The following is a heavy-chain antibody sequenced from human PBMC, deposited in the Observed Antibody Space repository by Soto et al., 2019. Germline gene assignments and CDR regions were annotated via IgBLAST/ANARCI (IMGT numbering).Heavy chain of an antibody. CDR1: GYSFTSYG. Sequence: GASVKVSCEACGYSFTSYGISWVRQAPGQGLEWMGWISAYNGNTNYAQKLQGRVTMTTDTSTSTAYMELRSLRSDDTAVYYCARGGVMITFGGVIDIPWFDPWGQGTPVTVSS. CDR2: ISAYNGNT. V-gene: IGHV1-18*01. J-gene: IGHJ5*02. CDR3: ARGGVMITFGGVIDIPWFDP. D-gene: IGHD3-16*02.